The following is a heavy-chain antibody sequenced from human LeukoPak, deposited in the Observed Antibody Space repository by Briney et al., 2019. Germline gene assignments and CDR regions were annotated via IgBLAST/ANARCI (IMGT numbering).Heavy chain of an antibody. CDR1: GYIFTNYW. V-gene: IGHV5-51*01. CDR3: ARLQSGQWLLFDY. D-gene: IGHD6-19*01. Sequence: GESLKISCKGSGYIFTNYWIGWVRQMPGKGLEWMGIIHPVDPDTRYSPAFQGQVTISAAKSINTAYLQWSSLLASDTAMYYCARLQSGQWLLFDYWGQGTLVTVSS. CDR2: IHPVDPDT. J-gene: IGHJ4*02.